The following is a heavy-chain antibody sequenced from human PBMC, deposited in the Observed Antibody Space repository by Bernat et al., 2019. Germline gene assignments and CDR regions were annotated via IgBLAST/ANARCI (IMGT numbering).Heavy chain of an antibody. CDR3: AKDSLYSSGWYGVGD. D-gene: IGHD6-19*01. CDR1: GFTFNSFG. J-gene: IGHJ4*02. Sequence: QVHLVESGGGVVQPGRSLRLSCAASGFTFNSFGMHWVRQAPGKGLEWVAAISHDRNTLYYADSVKGRFTISTADSKNTLYLQLDSLRAEDTAMYYCAKDSLYSSGWYGVGDWGQGTLVTVAS. V-gene: IGHV3-30*18. CDR2: ISHDRNTL.